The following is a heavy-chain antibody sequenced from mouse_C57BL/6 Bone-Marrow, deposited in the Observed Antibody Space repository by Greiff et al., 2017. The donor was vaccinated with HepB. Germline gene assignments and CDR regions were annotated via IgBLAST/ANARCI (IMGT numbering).Heavy chain of an antibody. Sequence: VQLKESGGGLVKPGGSLKLSCAASGFTFSSYAMSWVRQTPEKRLEWVATISDGGSYTYYPDNVKGRFTISRDNAKNNLYLQMSHLKSEDTAMYYCARVTITTVVAEDYWGQGTSVTVSS. J-gene: IGHJ4*01. CDR1: GFTFSSYA. CDR3: ARVTITTVVAEDY. V-gene: IGHV5-4*01. D-gene: IGHD1-1*01. CDR2: ISDGGSYT.